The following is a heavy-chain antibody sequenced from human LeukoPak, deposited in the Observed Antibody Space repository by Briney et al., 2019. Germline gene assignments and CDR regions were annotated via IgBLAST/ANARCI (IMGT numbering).Heavy chain of an antibody. CDR1: GDSISSGDYY. V-gene: IGHV4-61*02. Sequence: TLSLTCTVSGDSISSGDYYWSWIRQPAGKGLEWIGRISSSGSTNYNPSLKSRVTISVDTSKNQFSLKLSSVTAADTAVYYCAGVGDNWFDPWGQGTLVTVSS. CDR3: AGVGDNWFDP. J-gene: IGHJ5*02. CDR2: ISSSGST.